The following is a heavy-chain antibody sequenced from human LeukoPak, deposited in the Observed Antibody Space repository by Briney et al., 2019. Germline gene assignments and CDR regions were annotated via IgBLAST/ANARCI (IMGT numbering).Heavy chain of an antibody. CDR1: GFTFSNYW. Sequence: GGSLRLSCVASGFTFSNYWMHWVRQAPGKGLVWVSRIYIDGTDTTYADSVKGRFTISRDNAKNTLYLQMNSLRAEDTAVYYCARGGNGRNSLDYWGQGALITVSS. CDR2: IYIDGTDT. D-gene: IGHD4-23*01. CDR3: ARGGNGRNSLDY. V-gene: IGHV3-74*03. J-gene: IGHJ4*02.